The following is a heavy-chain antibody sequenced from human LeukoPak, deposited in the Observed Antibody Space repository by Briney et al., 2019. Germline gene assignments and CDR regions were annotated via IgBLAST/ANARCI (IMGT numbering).Heavy chain of an antibody. V-gene: IGHV3-23*01. CDR2: ISGSGGST. Sequence: VSLRLSCAASGFTFSSYAMTWVRQDPGKGLEWVSAISGSGGSTYYADSVKGRFTISRDNSKNTLYLQMNSLRAEDTAVYYCAKRQITMVRGVIDYWGQGTLVTVSS. CDR3: AKRQITMVRGVIDY. D-gene: IGHD3-10*01. J-gene: IGHJ4*02. CDR1: GFTFSSYA.